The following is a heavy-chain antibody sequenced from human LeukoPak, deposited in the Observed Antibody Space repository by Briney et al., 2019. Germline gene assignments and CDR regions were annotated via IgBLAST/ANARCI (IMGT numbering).Heavy chain of an antibody. CDR2: IYTSGST. Sequence: SETLSLTCTVSGGSLSSYYWSCIRQPRGKGLEWLGYIYTSGSTDYNPSLKCRVTISVDTSKNQPSLKLSSVTAADTAVYYCASTTVTTGGVDYWGQGTLVTVSS. D-gene: IGHD4-17*01. V-gene: IGHV4-59*01. CDR1: GGSLSSYY. J-gene: IGHJ4*02. CDR3: ASTTVTTGGVDY.